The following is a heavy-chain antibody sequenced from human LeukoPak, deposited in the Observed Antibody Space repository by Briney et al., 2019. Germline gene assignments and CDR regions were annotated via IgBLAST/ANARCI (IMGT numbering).Heavy chain of an antibody. V-gene: IGHV4-59*08. CDR3: ARHGAAGTGPGADAFDI. Sequence: SGTLSLTCTVSGGSISSYYWSWIRQPPGKGLEWIGYIYYSGSTNYNPSLKSRVTISVDTSKNQFSLKLSSVTAADTAVYYCARHGAAGTGPGADAFDIWGQGTMVTVSS. CDR2: IYYSGST. CDR1: GGSISSYY. J-gene: IGHJ3*02. D-gene: IGHD6-13*01.